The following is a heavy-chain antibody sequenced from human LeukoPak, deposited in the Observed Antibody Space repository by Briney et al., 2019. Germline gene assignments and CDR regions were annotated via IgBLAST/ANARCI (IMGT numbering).Heavy chain of an antibody. CDR1: GFTFSSYE. Sequence: GGSLRLSCAASGFTFSSYEMNWVRQAPGKGLEWVSYISSSGSTIYYADSVKGRFTISRDNAKNSLYLQMNSLRAEDTALYYCGRAYDFSRHWGQGTLVTVSS. J-gene: IGHJ4*02. CDR2: ISSSGSTI. CDR3: GRAYDFSRH. V-gene: IGHV3-48*03. D-gene: IGHD3-3*01.